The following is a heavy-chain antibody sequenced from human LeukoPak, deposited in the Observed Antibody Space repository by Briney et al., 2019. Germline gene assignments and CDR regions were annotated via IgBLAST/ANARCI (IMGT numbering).Heavy chain of an antibody. CDR2: IYYSGST. CDR1: SGSISSGDYY. J-gene: IGHJ4*02. D-gene: IGHD2-2*01. V-gene: IGHV4-30-4*08. CDR3: ARGPSTYCSSTSCLTFDY. Sequence: SQTLSLTCTVSSGSISSGDYYWSWIRQPPGKGLEWIGYIYYSGSTYYNPSLKSRVTMSVDTSKNQFSLKLSSVTAADTAVYYCARGPSTYCSSTSCLTFDYWGQGTLVTVSS.